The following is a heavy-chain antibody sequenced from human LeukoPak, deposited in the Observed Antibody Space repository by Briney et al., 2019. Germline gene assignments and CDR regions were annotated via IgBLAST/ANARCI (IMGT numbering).Heavy chain of an antibody. CDR1: GYTFTSYG. J-gene: IGHJ5*02. CDR3: ARGLRFLEGLKIDP. D-gene: IGHD3-3*01. Sequence: ASVKVSCKASGYTFTSYGISWVRQATGQGLEWMGWMNPNSGNTGYAQKFQGRVTITRNTSISTAYMELSSLRSEDTAVYYCARGLRFLEGLKIDPRGQGTLVTVSS. V-gene: IGHV1-8*03. CDR2: MNPNSGNT.